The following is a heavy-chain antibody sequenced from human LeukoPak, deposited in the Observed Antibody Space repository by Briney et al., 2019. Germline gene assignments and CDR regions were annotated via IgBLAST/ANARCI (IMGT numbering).Heavy chain of an antibody. CDR1: GGSISSYY. J-gene: IGHJ4*02. CDR3: ARVGLWFGEYYFDY. D-gene: IGHD3-10*01. Sequence: SETLSLTCTVSGGSISSYYWSWIRQPPGKGLEWIGSIYHSGSTYYNPSLKSRVTISVDTSKNQFSLKLSSVTAADTAVYYCARVGLWFGEYYFDYWGQGTLVTVSS. CDR2: IYHSGST. V-gene: IGHV4-38-2*02.